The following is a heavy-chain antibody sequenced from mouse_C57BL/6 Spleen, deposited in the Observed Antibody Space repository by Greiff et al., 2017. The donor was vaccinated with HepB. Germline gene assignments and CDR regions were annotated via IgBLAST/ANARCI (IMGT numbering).Heavy chain of an antibody. J-gene: IGHJ1*03. V-gene: IGHV1-85*01. CDR2: IYPRDGST. Sequence: VQRVESGPELVKPGASVKLSCKASGYTFTSYDINWVKQRPGQGLEWIGWIYPRDGSTKYNEKFKGKATLTVDTSSSTAYMELHSLTSEDSAVYFCARPHYYGSSYDFDVWGTGTTVTVSS. CDR1: GYTFTSYD. D-gene: IGHD1-1*01. CDR3: ARPHYYGSSYDFDV.